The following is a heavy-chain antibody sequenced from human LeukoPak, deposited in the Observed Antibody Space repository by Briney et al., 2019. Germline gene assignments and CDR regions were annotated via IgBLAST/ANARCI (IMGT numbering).Heavy chain of an antibody. D-gene: IGHD6-19*01. CDR1: GFTFSSYS. Sequence: GGSLRLSCAASGFTFSSYSMNWVRQAPGKGLEWVSSISSSSSYIYYADSVKGRFTISRDNAKNSLYLQMNSLRAEDTAVYYCAKEAVAGYYYYYYGMDVWGQGTTVTVSS. CDR2: ISSSSSYI. V-gene: IGHV3-21*01. J-gene: IGHJ6*02. CDR3: AKEAVAGYYYYYYGMDV.